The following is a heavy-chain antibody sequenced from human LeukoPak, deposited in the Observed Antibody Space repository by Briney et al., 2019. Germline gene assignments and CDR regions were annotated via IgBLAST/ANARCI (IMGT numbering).Heavy chain of an antibody. J-gene: IGHJ5*02. CDR2: ISPPSTYI. CDR1: EFTFSIYG. Sequence: GGSLRLSCTASEFTFSIYGMHWVRQAPGKGLEWVSSISPPSTYIYYADSVKGRFTISRDNAKNSLYLQMNSLRAEDTAVYYCTIHMYDGYEGSSDTTMTRSPWGQGTLVTVSS. D-gene: IGHD5-18*01. CDR3: TIHMYDGYEGSSDTTMTRSP. V-gene: IGHV3-21*01.